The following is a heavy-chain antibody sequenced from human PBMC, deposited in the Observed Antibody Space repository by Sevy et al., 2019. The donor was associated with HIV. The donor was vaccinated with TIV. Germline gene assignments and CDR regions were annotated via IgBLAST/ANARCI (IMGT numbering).Heavy chain of an antibody. CDR3: ARDRDYYGSGTYDY. Sequence: GGSLRLSCAASQFTFRDYTMNWVRQTPGKGLEWISYISSGSSYIRYADSVKGRFTTSRDNAENSLYLQMNRLRAEETGVYFCARDRDYYGSGTYDYWGQGTLVTVSS. V-gene: IGHV3-21*06. CDR2: ISSGSSYI. J-gene: IGHJ4*02. D-gene: IGHD3-10*01. CDR1: QFTFRDYT.